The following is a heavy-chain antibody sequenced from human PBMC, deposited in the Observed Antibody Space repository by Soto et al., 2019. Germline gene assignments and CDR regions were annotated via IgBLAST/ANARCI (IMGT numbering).Heavy chain of an antibody. Sequence: VQLTQSESQLKQPGSSMKVSCQVSGDTFEFHSLNWVRQAPGLGLEWLGGVLPLYNSAIYAPKFQGRVTINADRSTRTVSLRMTSLRSDDSAVYFCARDHGGSLLSNWFDVWGQGTPVTVS. J-gene: IGHJ5*02. CDR1: GDTFEFHS. V-gene: IGHV1-69*14. CDR3: ARDHGGSLLSNWFDV. D-gene: IGHD2-15*01. CDR2: VLPLYNSA.